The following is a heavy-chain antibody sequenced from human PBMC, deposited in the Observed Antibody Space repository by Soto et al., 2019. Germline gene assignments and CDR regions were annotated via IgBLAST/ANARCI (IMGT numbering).Heavy chain of an antibody. CDR3: ARRGYYYDSSGYYYYYYGMDV. Sequence: GGSLRLSCAASGFTFSSYGMHWVRQAPGKGLEWVAVIWYDGSNKYYADSVKGRFTISRDNSKNTLYLQMNSLRAEDTAVYYCARRGYYYDSSGYYYYYYGMDVWGQGTTVTVSS. V-gene: IGHV3-33*01. CDR1: GFTFSSYG. CDR2: IWYDGSNK. D-gene: IGHD3-22*01. J-gene: IGHJ6*02.